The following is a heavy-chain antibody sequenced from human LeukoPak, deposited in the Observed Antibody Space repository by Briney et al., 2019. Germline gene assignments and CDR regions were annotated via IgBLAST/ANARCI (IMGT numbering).Heavy chain of an antibody. CDR1: GDTLTELS. D-gene: IGHD3-16*01. J-gene: IGHJ4*02. CDR2: FDPEDGET. Sequence: ASVKVTCKVSGDTLTELSMHWVRQAPGKGLEWMGGFDPEDGETIYAQKFQGRVTMTEDTSTDTAYMELSSLRSEDTAVYYCATVSSMITFGGVITYYFDYWGQGTLVTVSS. CDR3: ATVSSMITFGGVITYYFDY. V-gene: IGHV1-24*01.